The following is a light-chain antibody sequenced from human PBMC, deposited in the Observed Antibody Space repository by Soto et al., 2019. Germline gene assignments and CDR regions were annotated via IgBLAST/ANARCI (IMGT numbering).Light chain of an antibody. Sequence: EIVLTQSPATLSLSPGERATLSCRASQSVRSYLVWYQQKPRQDPRLLIFDTSNRATGIPARFSGSGSGKXXXLTISSLEPEDXAVYYCQQRSSWPLTFGGGTTVEIK. V-gene: IGKV3-11*01. J-gene: IGKJ4*01. CDR3: QQRSSWPLT. CDR2: DTS. CDR1: QSVRSY.